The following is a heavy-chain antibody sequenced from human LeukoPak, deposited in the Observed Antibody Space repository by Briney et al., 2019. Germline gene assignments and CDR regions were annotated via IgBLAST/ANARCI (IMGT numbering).Heavy chain of an antibody. Sequence: GGSLRLSCAASGFTFSSYGMHWVRQAPGKGLEWVAVISYDGSNKNYADSVKGRFTISRDNSKNTLYLQMNSLRAEDTAVYYCAKDHVYSNDYWGQGTLVTVSS. J-gene: IGHJ4*02. V-gene: IGHV3-30*18. D-gene: IGHD4-11*01. CDR1: GFTFSSYG. CDR2: ISYDGSNK. CDR3: AKDHVYSNDY.